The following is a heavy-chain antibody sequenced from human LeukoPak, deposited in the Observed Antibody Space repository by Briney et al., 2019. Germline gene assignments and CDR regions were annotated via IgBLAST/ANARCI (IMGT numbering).Heavy chain of an antibody. Sequence: SQTLSLTCTVFGGSISSGSYYWSWIRQPAGKGLEWIGRIYTSGSTNYNPSLKSRVTISVDTSKNQFSLKLSSVTAADTAVYYCARSDFWSGYLLFDYWGQGTLVTVSS. CDR1: GGSISSGSYY. D-gene: IGHD3-3*01. J-gene: IGHJ4*02. CDR3: ARSDFWSGYLLFDY. V-gene: IGHV4-61*02. CDR2: IYTSGST.